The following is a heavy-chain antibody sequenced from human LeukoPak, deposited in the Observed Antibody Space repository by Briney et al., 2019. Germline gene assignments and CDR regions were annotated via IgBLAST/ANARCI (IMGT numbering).Heavy chain of an antibody. V-gene: IGHV3-53*01. CDR1: GFTVTTYY. J-gene: IGHJ3*02. Sequence: GGSLRLSCTASGFTVTTYYMSWVRQAPGKGLEWVLVMYTGGTTYYADSVKGRFTISREYSKNTLYLQMNSLSAEDTAVYYCARDRSGYDYTAFDIWGQGTMVIVS. CDR2: MYTGGTT. CDR3: ARDRSGYDYTAFDI. D-gene: IGHD5-12*01.